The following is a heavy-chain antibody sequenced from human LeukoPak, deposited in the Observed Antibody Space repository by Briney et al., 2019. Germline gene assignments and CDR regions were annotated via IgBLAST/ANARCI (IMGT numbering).Heavy chain of an antibody. CDR1: GFTLSSYS. V-gene: IGHV3-48*01. J-gene: IGHJ4*02. D-gene: IGHD6-19*01. CDR3: ARDVEQWLVRVYYFDY. Sequence: GGSLRLSCATSGFTLSSYSMNWVRQAPGKGLEWVSYISSGSTTIYYADSVKGRFTISRDNAKNSLYLQMNSLRAEDTAVYYCARDVEQWLVRVYYFDYWGQGTLVTVSS. CDR2: ISSGSTTI.